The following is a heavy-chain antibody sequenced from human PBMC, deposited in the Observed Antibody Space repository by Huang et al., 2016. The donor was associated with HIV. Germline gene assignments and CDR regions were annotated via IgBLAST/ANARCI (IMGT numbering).Heavy chain of an antibody. D-gene: IGHD6-19*01. CDR1: RFPFHLYG. J-gene: IGHJ4*02. CDR2: IRYEGNDK. V-gene: IGHV3-30*02. CDR3: AAGAVTGSFDY. Sequence: QVQVVESGGGVVQPGGSLRLSCAASRFPFHLYGMHWVRQAPGKGLEWVAFIRYEGNDKYYADSIKCRFTISRDNSKNMLYLQMNSLRVEDTAVYYCAAGAVTGSFDYWGQGTLVTVSS.